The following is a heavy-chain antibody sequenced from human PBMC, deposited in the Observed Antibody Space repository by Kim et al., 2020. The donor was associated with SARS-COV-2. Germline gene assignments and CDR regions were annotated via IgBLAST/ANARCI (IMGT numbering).Heavy chain of an antibody. D-gene: IGHD2-2*01. CDR1: GFTFSNAG. V-gene: IGHV3-15*01. Sequence: GGSLRLSCAASGFTFSNAGMSWVRQAPGKGLEWVCRIKSKTDGRTTDYAAHVKGRFTIARDDSKNTLYLQMNSRKTEDTAVYYCTTDPDIVVVPAAPSYSMDVWGQGTTVTVSS. CDR3: TTDPDIVVVPAAPSYSMDV. J-gene: IGHJ6*02. CDR2: IKSKTDGRTT.